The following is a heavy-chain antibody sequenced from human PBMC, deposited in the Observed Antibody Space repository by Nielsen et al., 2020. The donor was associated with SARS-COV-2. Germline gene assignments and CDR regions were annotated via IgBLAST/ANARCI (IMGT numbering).Heavy chain of an antibody. D-gene: IGHD3-3*01. Sequence: GSLRLSCAVSGGSISSSNWWSWVRQPPGKGLEWIGEIYHSGSTNYNPSLKSRVTISVDKSKNQFSLKLSSVTAADTAVYYCARAQTYYDFWSGYQSGGNWFDPWGQGTLVTVSS. CDR1: GGSISSSNW. CDR2: IYHSGST. J-gene: IGHJ5*02. V-gene: IGHV4-4*02. CDR3: ARAQTYYDFWSGYQSGGNWFDP.